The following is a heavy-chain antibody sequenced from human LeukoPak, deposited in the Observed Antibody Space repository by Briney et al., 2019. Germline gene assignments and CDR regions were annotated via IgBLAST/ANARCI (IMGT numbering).Heavy chain of an antibody. V-gene: IGHV3-48*03. CDR1: GFTFSSYE. Sequence: GGSLRLSCAASGFTFSSYEMNWVRQAPGKGLEWVSYISSSGSTIYYADSVKGRFTISRDNAKNSLYLQMNSLRAEDTAVYYCARDGGGQQLIVCDYWGQGTLVSVS. CDR3: ARDGGGQQLIVCDY. J-gene: IGHJ4*02. CDR2: ISSSGSTI. D-gene: IGHD6-13*01.